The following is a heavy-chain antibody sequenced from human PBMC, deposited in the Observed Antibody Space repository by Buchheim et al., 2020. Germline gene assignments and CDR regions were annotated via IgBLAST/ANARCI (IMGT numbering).Heavy chain of an antibody. CDR3: ARDWQSDRSPLLDY. Sequence: QVQLVESGGGLVEPGGSLRLSCAASGFIFSDYYMNWIRQAPGKGLEHISHISPDSDSVRYADSVRGRFTISRDNAKNLVFLQMSSLRVEDTAVYYCARDWQSDRSPLLDYWGQG. V-gene: IGHV3-11*01. CDR1: GFIFSDYY. CDR2: ISPDSDSV. J-gene: IGHJ4*02. D-gene: IGHD3-22*01.